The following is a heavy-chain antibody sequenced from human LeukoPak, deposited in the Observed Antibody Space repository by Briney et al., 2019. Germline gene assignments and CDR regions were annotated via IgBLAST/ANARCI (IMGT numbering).Heavy chain of an antibody. J-gene: IGHJ4*02. CDR2: IYYSGST. V-gene: IGHV4-39*07. D-gene: IGHD1-7*01. Sequence: SETLSLTCTVSGGSISSSSYYWGWIRQPPGKGLEWIGSIYYSGSTYCNPSLKSRVTISVDTSKNQFSLKLSSVTAADTAVYYCARGGTGTQSYYDYWGQGTLVTVSS. CDR1: GGSISSSSYY. CDR3: ARGGTGTQSYYDY.